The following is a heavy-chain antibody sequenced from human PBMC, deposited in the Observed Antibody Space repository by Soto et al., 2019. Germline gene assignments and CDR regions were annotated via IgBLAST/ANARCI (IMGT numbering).Heavy chain of an antibody. D-gene: IGHD4-17*01. CDR3: ETANYGDPLFDY. CDR2: ISYDGSNK. J-gene: IGHJ4*02. CDR1: GFTFSSYA. Sequence: QVQLVESGGGVVQPGRSLRLSCAASGFTFSSYAMHWVRQAPGKGLEWVAVISYDGSNKYYADSVKGRFTISRDNSTNTLYLQMNSLIAEDTAVYYCETANYGDPLFDYWGQGTLVTVSA. V-gene: IGHV3-30-3*01.